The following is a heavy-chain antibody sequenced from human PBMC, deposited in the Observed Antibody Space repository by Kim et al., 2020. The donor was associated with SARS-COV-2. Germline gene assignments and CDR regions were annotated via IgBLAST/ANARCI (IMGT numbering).Heavy chain of an antibody. V-gene: IGHV3-33*06. CDR1: GFTFSSYA. D-gene: IGHD5-12*01. CDR2: IWYDGSNK. CDR3: AKAGAYSGYDRRLRMNWFDP. Sequence: GGSLRLSCAASGFTFSSYAMHWVRQAPGKGLEWVAVIWYDGSNKYYADSVKGRFTISRDNSKNTLYLQMNSLRAEDTAVYYCAKAGAYSGYDRRLRMNWFDPWGQGTLVTVSS. J-gene: IGHJ5*02.